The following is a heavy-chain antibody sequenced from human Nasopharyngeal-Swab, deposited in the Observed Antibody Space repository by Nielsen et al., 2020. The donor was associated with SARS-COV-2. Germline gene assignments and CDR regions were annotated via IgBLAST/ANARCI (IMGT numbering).Heavy chain of an antibody. D-gene: IGHD6-13*01. CDR1: GFTISRYG. CDR2: ISYDGSVK. V-gene: IGHV3-30*18. CDR3: TKGAQLGDY. Sequence: GESLKISCEASGFTISRYGMHWVRQAPGKGLEWVTFISYDGSVKYYADSVKGRFTISTDVSNNTLYLQMNSLRVEDTAIYYCTKGAQLGDYWGQGTLVTV. J-gene: IGHJ4*02.